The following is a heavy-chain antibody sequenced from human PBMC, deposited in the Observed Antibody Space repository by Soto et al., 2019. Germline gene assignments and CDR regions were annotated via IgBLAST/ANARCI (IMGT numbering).Heavy chain of an antibody. CDR3: ARGPRRLDYGGGHFDY. CDR2: ISGDNDKT. J-gene: IGHJ4*02. Sequence: QVQLVQSGAEVKKPGASVKVSCKASGYTFTSYGISWVRQAPGQGLEWMGWISGDNDKTNYAQKLQGRVTMTTDTSTSTAYMELRSLRSDDTAVYYCARGPRRLDYGGGHFDYWGQGTLVTVSS. D-gene: IGHD4-17*01. CDR1: GYTFTSYG. V-gene: IGHV1-18*01.